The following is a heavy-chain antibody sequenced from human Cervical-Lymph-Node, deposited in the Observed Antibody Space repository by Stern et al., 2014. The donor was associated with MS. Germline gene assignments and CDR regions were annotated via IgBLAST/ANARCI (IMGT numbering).Heavy chain of an antibody. CDR3: ATKKSIFGASFDY. V-gene: IGHV3-21*01. CDR1: RLPFTTYS. D-gene: IGHD3-3*01. Sequence: EVQLVQSGGGLVKPGGSLRLSCGASRLPFTTYSMSWVRQAPGKGREWVSSISSNSDYKDYADSVKGRFTISRDNAKNSLYLQMNRLRAEDTAVYYCATKKSIFGASFDYWGQGVLVTVSS. J-gene: IGHJ4*02. CDR2: ISSNSDYK.